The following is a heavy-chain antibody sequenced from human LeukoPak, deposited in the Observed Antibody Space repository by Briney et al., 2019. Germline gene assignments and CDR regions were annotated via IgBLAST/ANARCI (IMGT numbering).Heavy chain of an antibody. CDR3: LASAALG. CDR2: IKPDGSET. V-gene: IGHV3-7*01. CDR1: GFTFSRYW. J-gene: IGHJ4*02. D-gene: IGHD2-2*01. Sequence: GGSLRLSCAASGFTFSRYWMNWVRQAPGRGLEGVANIKPDGSETYYVDSVKGRFTISRDNAKDSLFLQMSTLRVEDTAVYYCLASAALGWGQGTLVTVSS.